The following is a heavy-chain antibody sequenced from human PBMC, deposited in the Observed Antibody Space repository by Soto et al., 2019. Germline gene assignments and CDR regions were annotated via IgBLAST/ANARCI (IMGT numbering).Heavy chain of an antibody. V-gene: IGHV3-48*01. CDR3: TIFGAQDTYYYYMDV. CDR2: ISGSGGTI. CDR1: GFTFSSYN. Sequence: GGSLRLSCAASGFTFSSYNMNWVRQAPGKGLEWLSYISGSGGTIYYTASVKGRFTISRDDANSIPYLQMNSLKTEDTAVYYCTIFGAQDTYYYYMDVWGKGTTVTVSS. J-gene: IGHJ6*03. D-gene: IGHD3-3*01.